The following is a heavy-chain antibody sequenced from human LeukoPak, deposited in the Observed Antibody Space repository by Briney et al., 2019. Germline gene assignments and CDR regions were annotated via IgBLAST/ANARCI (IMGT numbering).Heavy chain of an antibody. D-gene: IGHD6-13*01. Sequence: GGSLRLSCAASGFTVSSNYMSWVRQAPGKGLEWVSVIYSGGSTYYADSVKGRFTISRDNSKNTLYLQMNSLRAEDTAVYYCAKDPIYSSSSWYDYWGQGTLVTVSS. CDR3: AKDPIYSSSSWYDY. CDR1: GFTVSSNY. CDR2: IYSGGST. V-gene: IGHV3-66*01. J-gene: IGHJ4*02.